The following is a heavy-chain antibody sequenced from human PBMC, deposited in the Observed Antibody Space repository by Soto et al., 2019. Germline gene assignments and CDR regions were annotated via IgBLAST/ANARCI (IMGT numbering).Heavy chain of an antibody. J-gene: IGHJ6*02. V-gene: IGHV3-23*01. CDR1: GFTFSSYA. CDR3: AKDIGCSSTSCNYYYYYGMDV. Sequence: GESLRLSCAASGFTFSSYAMSWVRQAPGKGLEWVSAISGSGGSTYYADSVKGRFTISRDNSKNTLYLQMNSLRAEDTAVYYCAKDIGCSSTSCNYYYYYGMDVWGQGTTVTVSS. CDR2: ISGSGGST. D-gene: IGHD2-2*01.